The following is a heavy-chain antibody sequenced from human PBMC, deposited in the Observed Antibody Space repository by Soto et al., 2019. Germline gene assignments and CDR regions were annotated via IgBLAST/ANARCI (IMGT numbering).Heavy chain of an antibody. V-gene: IGHV3-53*01. Sequence: RLSCAASKLTVGSSYMTWVRQAPGKGLEWVSVIYSGGLTYYADSVKGRFTISRDTSKNTLYLQMNTLRADDTAVYYCASSAGFCSGGSCYDYWGQGTLVTVSS. CDR1: KLTVGSSY. J-gene: IGHJ4*02. CDR3: ASSAGFCSGGSCYDY. CDR2: IYSGGLT. D-gene: IGHD2-15*01.